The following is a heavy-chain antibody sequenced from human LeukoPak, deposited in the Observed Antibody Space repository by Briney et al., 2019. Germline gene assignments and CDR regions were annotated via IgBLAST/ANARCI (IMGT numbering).Heavy chain of an antibody. J-gene: IGHJ4*02. D-gene: IGHD2-21*02. V-gene: IGHV3-53*01. CDR3: AKYVCGGDCYDYFDC. CDR1: GFTVSNNY. Sequence: GGSLRLSCAASGFTVSNNYMSWVRQAPGKGLEWVSVIYSGGTTYFADSVKGRFTISRDNSKNMLYLQMNSLRAEDTAVYYCAKYVCGGDCYDYFDCWGQGTLVTVSS. CDR2: IYSGGTT.